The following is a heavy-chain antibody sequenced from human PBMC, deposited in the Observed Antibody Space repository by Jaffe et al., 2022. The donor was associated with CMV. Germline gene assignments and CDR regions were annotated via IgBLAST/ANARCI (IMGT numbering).Heavy chain of an antibody. CDR3: ARVRGVRYYDSSGYFGY. D-gene: IGHD3-22*01. CDR1: GYTFTGYY. J-gene: IGHJ4*02. CDR2: INPNSGGT. V-gene: IGHV1-2*02. Sequence: QVQLVQSGAEVKKPGASVKVSCKASGYTFTGYYMHWVRQAPGQGLEWMGWINPNSGGTNYAQKFQGRVTMTRDTSISTAYMELSRLRSDDTAVYYCARVRGVRYYDSSGYFGYWGQGTLVTVSS.